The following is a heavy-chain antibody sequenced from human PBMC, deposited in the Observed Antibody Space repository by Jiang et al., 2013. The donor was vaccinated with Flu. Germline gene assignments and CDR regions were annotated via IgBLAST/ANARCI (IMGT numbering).Heavy chain of an antibody. CDR1: A. D-gene: IGHD6-13*01. CDR2: ISYDGSNK. V-gene: IGHV3-30*04. CDR3: ASHIAAAGKASPFDY. Sequence: AMHWVRQAPGKGLEWVAVISYDGSNKYYADSVKGRFTISRDNSKNTLYLQMNSLRTEDTAVYYCASHIAAAGKASPFDYWGQGTLVTVSS. J-gene: IGHJ4*02.